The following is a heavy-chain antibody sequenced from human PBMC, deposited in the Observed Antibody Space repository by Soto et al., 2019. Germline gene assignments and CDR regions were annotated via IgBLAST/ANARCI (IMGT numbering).Heavy chain of an antibody. Sequence: SETLSLTCTVSGGSISSGDYYWSWIRQPPGKGLEWIGYIYYSGSTYYNPSLKSRVTISVDTSKNQFSLKLSSVTAADTAVYYCARVNYVLRFLEWLSPYFDYWGQGTLVTVSS. CDR3: ARVNYVLRFLEWLSPYFDY. D-gene: IGHD3-3*01. J-gene: IGHJ4*02. CDR2: IYYSGST. CDR1: GGSISSGDYY. V-gene: IGHV4-30-4*01.